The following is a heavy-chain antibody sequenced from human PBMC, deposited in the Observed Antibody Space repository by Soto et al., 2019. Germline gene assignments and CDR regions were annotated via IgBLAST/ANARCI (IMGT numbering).Heavy chain of an antibody. D-gene: IGHD3-22*01. J-gene: IGHJ4*02. V-gene: IGHV3-48*01. Sequence: GGSLRLSCAASGFTFSSYSMNWVRQAPGKGLEWVSYISSSSSTIYYADSVKSRFTISRDNAKNSLYLQMNSLRAEVTAVYYCARDFGFYYDSSGYGYWGQGTLVTVSS. CDR2: ISSSSSTI. CDR1: GFTFSSYS. CDR3: ARDFGFYYDSSGYGY.